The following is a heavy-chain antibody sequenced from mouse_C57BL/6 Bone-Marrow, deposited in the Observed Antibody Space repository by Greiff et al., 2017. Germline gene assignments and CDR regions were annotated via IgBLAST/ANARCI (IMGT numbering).Heavy chain of an antibody. V-gene: IGHV1-62-2*01. CDR2: FYPGSGSI. CDR1: GYTFTEYT. CDR3: ARHEEGRNYFDY. J-gene: IGHJ2*01. Sequence: VKLMESGAELVKPGASVKLSCKASGYTFTEYTIHWVKQRSGQGLEWIGWFYPGSGSIKYNEKFKDKATLTADKSSSTVYMELSRLTSEDSAVYFCARHEEGRNYFDYWGQGTTLTVSS.